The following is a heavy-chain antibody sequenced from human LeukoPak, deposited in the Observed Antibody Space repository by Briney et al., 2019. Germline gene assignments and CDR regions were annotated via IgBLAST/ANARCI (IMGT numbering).Heavy chain of an antibody. CDR3: ARHVDLYEIDY. CDR2: IYYSGRT. D-gene: IGHD2-8*01. CDR1: GFTFSSYSMN. Sequence: GSLRLSCAASGFTFSSYSMNWVRQPPGKGLEWIANIYYSGRTYYNPSLKSRVTISVDMSRNQFSLLVDSVTAADTAVYYCARHVDLYEIDYWGQGTLVTVSS. J-gene: IGHJ4*02. V-gene: IGHV4-39*01.